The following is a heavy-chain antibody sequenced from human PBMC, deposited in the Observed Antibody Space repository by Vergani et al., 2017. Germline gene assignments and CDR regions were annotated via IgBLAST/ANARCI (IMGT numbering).Heavy chain of an antibody. D-gene: IGHD1-1*01. CDR3: ATKSCGTPGCQIGYFRE. J-gene: IGHJ1*01. Sequence: QVHLVESGGGVVQPGRSLRLSCVVSGFTSSYYGMHRVRQAPGKGLEWVAVISYDGTQKYYADSVKGRFTISRDNSKSTLYLQMNSLRTEDTAVYYCATKSCGTPGCQIGYFREWGQGTLVPVSS. CDR2: ISYDGTQK. CDR1: GFTSSYYG. V-gene: IGHV3-30*03.